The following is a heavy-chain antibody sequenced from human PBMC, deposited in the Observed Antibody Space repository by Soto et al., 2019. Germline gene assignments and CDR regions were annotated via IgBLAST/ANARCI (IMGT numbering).Heavy chain of an antibody. CDR3: ARGGTQLWLTADY. D-gene: IGHD5-18*01. Sequence: GGSLRLSCAASGFTFITYSMNWVRQAPGKGLEWVSSISSTNSYIYYADSVKGRFTISRDNAKSSLYLQMNSLRAEDTAVYYCARGGTQLWLTADYWGQGTLVTVSS. CDR1: GFTFITYS. J-gene: IGHJ4*02. CDR2: ISSTNSYI. V-gene: IGHV3-21*06.